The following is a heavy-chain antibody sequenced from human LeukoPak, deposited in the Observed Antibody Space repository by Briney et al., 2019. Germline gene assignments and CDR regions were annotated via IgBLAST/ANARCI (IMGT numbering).Heavy chain of an antibody. CDR3: ARGDGYNLDY. D-gene: IGHD5-24*01. J-gene: IGHJ4*02. Sequence: SETLSLTCTVSGGSISSSSYYWGWIRQPPGTGLEWIGSIYYSGSTYYNPSLKSRVTISVDTSKNQFSLKLSSVTAADTAVYYCARGDGYNLDYWGQGTLVTVSS. CDR1: GGSISSSSYY. CDR2: IYYSGST. V-gene: IGHV4-39*01.